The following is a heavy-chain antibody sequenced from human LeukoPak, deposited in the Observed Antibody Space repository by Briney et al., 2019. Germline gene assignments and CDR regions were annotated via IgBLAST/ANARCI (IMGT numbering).Heavy chain of an antibody. D-gene: IGHD6-6*01. CDR3: ARMLGSIAARPLDLPTDAFDI. CDR2: ISAYNGNT. Sequence: ASVKVSCKASGYTFTSYGISWVRQAPGQGLEWMGWISAYNGNTNYAQKFQGRVTITADESTSTAYMELSSLRSEDTAVYYCARMLGSIAARPLDLPTDAFDIWGQGTMVTVSS. V-gene: IGHV1-18*01. CDR1: GYTFTSYG. J-gene: IGHJ3*02.